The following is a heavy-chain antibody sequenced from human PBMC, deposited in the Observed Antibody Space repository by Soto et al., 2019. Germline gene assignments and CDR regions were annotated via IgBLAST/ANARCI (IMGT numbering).Heavy chain of an antibody. CDR2: IYYRGST. CDR1: GGSISSGGYY. CDR3: ATLYMVRGVRTIDF. D-gene: IGHD3-10*01. V-gene: IGHV4-31*03. Sequence: QVQLQESGPGLVKPSQTLSLTCTVSGGSISSGGYYWSWIRQHPGKGLEWIGYIYYRGSTYYNPSIKCRVTMLMEASKNQFSLKLCSAPAPETHVYCCATLYMVRGVRTIDFWGQGTLVTVSS. J-gene: IGHJ4*02.